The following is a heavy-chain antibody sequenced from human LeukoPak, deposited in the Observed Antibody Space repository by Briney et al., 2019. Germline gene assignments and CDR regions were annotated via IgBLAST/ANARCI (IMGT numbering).Heavy chain of an antibody. Sequence: PSETLSLTCIVSGYSISSGYYWDWIRQPPGKGLEWIGNIYHSRSTYYNPSLKSRVTISVDTSKNQFSLKLNSVTAADTAVYYCAQNSGYYHPYYIDSWGQGTLVTVSS. CDR3: AQNSGYYHPYYIDS. CDR2: IYHSRST. V-gene: IGHV4-38-2*02. D-gene: IGHD3-22*01. J-gene: IGHJ4*02. CDR1: GYSISSGYY.